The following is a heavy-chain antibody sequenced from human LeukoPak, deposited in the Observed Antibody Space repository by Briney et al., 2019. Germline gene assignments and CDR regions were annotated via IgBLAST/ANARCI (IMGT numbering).Heavy chain of an antibody. V-gene: IGHV1-69*04. CDR2: IIPILGIA. CDR3: ARGSSWYSSGSDY. CDR1: GGTFSSYA. D-gene: IGHD3-22*01. J-gene: IGHJ4*02. Sequence: SVKVSCKASGGTFSSYAISWVRQAPGQGLEWMGRIIPILGIANYAQKFQGRVTITADKSTSTAYMELSSLRSEDTAVYYCARGSSWYSSGSDYWGQGTLVTVSS.